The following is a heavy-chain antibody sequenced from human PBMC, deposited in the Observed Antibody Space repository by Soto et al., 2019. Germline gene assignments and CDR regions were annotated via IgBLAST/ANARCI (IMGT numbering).Heavy chain of an antibody. CDR2: IIPILGTA. CDR1: GGTFSSYA. J-gene: IGHJ6*02. V-gene: IGHV1-69*13. D-gene: IGHD5-18*01. Sequence: SVKVSCKASGGTFSSYAISWVRQAPGQGLEWMGGIIPILGTANYAQKFQGRVTITADESTSTVYMELSSLRSEDTAVYYCARGDPRYSYGWTPGYYYGMDVWGQGTTVTVSS. CDR3: ARGDPRYSYGWTPGYYYGMDV.